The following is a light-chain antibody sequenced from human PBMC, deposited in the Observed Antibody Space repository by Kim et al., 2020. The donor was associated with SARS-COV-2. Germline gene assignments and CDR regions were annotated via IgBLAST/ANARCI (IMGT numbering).Light chain of an antibody. CDR3: AAWDDSLSGWV. CDR2: RDI. J-gene: IGLJ3*02. Sequence: GPRVTTSISGGSSNIGINFVYWYQHLPGTAPNLLIYRDIQRPSGVPDRFSGSKSDTSASLAISGLRSEDEADYYCAAWDDSLSGWVFGGGTQLTVL. V-gene: IGLV1-47*01. CDR1: SSNIGINF.